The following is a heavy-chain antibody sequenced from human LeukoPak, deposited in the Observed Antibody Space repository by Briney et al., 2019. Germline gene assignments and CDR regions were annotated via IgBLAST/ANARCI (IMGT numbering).Heavy chain of an antibody. CDR3: ARAPPRTEYYFDY. D-gene: IGHD1-1*01. J-gene: IGHJ4*02. Sequence: SVKVSFKASGGTFSSYAISWVRQAPGQGLEWMGGVIPLFGTAKYAQKFQGRVTITTDESSTTAYMELSSLRSEDTAVYYCARAPPRTEYYFDYWGQGTLVTVSS. CDR2: VIPLFGTA. CDR1: GGTFSSYA. V-gene: IGHV1-69*05.